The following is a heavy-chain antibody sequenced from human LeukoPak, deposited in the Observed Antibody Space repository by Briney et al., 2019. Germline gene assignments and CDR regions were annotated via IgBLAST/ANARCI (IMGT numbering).Heavy chain of an antibody. CDR1: GYTFTGYY. D-gene: IGHD5-12*01. V-gene: IGHV1-2*02. CDR2: INPDNGGT. CDR3: ARDPSNSGYDYLYYFDY. Sequence: GASVKVSCKASGYTFTGYYMHWVRQAPGQGLEWMGWINPDNGGTNYAQKFQGRVTMTRDMSISTAYMERSRLRSDDTAVYYCARDPSNSGYDYLYYFDYWGQGTLVTVSS. J-gene: IGHJ4*02.